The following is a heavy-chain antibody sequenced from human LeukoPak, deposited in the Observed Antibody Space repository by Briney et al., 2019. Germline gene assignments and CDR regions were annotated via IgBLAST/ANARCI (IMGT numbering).Heavy chain of an antibody. CDR3: AKDWMSTIINYFDY. CDR1: GFTFSNYA. J-gene: IGHJ4*02. CDR2: ISGSGGST. V-gene: IGHV3-23*01. Sequence: AGGSLRPSCVASGFTFSNYAMSWVRQTPGKGLEWVSSISGSGGSTHYADSVKGRFTISRDNSKNILYLQMNSLRAEDTAVYYCAKDWMSTIINYFDYWGQGTLVTVSS. D-gene: IGHD5-12*01.